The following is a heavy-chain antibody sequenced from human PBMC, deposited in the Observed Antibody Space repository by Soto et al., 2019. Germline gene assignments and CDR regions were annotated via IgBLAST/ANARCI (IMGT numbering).Heavy chain of an antibody. D-gene: IGHD2-2*02. CDR2: IYYSGST. Sequence: QLQLQESGPGLVKPSETLSLTCTVSGGSISSSSYYWGWIRQPPGKGLEWIGSIYYSGSTYYNPSLKSRVTISVDTSKNQFSLKLSSVTAADTAVYYCARHNIVVVPAAITDAFDIWGQGTMVTVSS. CDR3: ARHNIVVVPAAITDAFDI. V-gene: IGHV4-39*01. CDR1: GGSISSSSYY. J-gene: IGHJ3*02.